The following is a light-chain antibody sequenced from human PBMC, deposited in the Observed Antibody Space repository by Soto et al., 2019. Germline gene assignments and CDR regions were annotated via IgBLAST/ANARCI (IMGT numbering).Light chain of an antibody. J-gene: IGKJ1*01. CDR3: QQSFSTLGWT. CDR2: GAT. Sequence: DIQMSQSPSSLSASVGDRVTITCRAGQSISTYLNWYQQKSGKAPKLLISGATSLQSGVPSRFSGSGSGTDFTLTISSLQPEDFATYYCQQSFSTLGWTFGQGTKV. V-gene: IGKV1-39*01. CDR1: QSISTY.